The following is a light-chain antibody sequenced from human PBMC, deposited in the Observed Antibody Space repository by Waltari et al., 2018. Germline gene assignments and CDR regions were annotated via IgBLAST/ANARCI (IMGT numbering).Light chain of an antibody. CDR1: SNT. J-gene: IGLJ2*01. CDR2: SDD. CDR3: ATWDNSLEGWL. Sequence: QSVLTQPPSASGTPGQRIIISCSSTSNTLNWFQQVPGAAPKLLIFSDDQRPSGVPARFSGSRSGTSASLAISGLHSEDEADYYCATWDNSLEGWLFGRGTKVTV. V-gene: IGLV1-44*01.